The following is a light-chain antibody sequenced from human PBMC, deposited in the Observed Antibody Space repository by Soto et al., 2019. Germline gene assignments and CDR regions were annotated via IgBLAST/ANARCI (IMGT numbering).Light chain of an antibody. Sequence: QSALTQPASVSGSPGQSITISCAGTMRDVGAYNLVSWYQQHPGIAPQLIIYEVRNRPSGISFRFSGSKSGNTASLTISGLQAEYEADYYCSSYTSKSSLIFGGGTKLTVL. V-gene: IGLV2-14*01. J-gene: IGLJ2*01. CDR2: EVR. CDR1: MRDVGAYNL. CDR3: SSYTSKSSLI.